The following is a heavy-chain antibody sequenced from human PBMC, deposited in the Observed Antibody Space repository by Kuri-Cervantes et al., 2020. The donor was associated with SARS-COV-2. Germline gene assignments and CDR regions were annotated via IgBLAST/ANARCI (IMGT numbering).Heavy chain of an antibody. J-gene: IGHJ3*02. CDR2: IRYDGSNK. CDR3: AREATIEGAFDI. V-gene: IGHV3-30*02. CDR1: GFTFSSYG. D-gene: IGHD5-12*01. Sequence: GESLKISWAASGFTFSSYGMHWVRQAPGKRLEWVAFIRYDGSNKYYADSVKGRFTISRDNSKNTLYLQMNSLRAEDTAVYYCAREATIEGAFDIWGQGTMVTVSS.